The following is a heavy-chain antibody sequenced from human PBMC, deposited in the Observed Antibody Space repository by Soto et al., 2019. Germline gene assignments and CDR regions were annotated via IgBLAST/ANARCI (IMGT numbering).Heavy chain of an antibody. Sequence: QLQLQESGPGLVKPSETLSLTCSVSGGSISSPTYYWGWIRQPPGKGLEWTGSIYYSGSTYYSPSLTSRVTISVDTSKNQFSLKVSSVTAAYTAVYYCARLPGITTSRRDYWGQGTLVTVSS. CDR1: GGSISSPTYY. J-gene: IGHJ4*02. D-gene: IGHD1-1*01. V-gene: IGHV4-39*01. CDR2: IYYSGST. CDR3: ARLPGITTSRRDY.